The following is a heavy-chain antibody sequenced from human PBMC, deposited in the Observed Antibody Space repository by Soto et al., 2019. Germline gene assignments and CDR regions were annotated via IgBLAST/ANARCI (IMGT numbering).Heavy chain of an antibody. J-gene: IGHJ6*02. CDR3: ARDLWVEPELYYYGMDV. Sequence: PSETLSLTCTVSGDSISSADYYWSWIRQTRGKGLEWIGHIFYSRTTYYNPSLKSRLTISVDTSKNHFSLRLTSVTAADTAVYYCARDLWVEPELYYYGMDVWGQGTTVTVSS. V-gene: IGHV4-30-4*01. CDR2: IFYSRTT. CDR1: GDSISSADYY. D-gene: IGHD1-1*01.